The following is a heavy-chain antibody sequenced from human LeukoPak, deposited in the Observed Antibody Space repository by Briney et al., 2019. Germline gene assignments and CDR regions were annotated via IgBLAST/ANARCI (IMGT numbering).Heavy chain of an antibody. J-gene: IGHJ4*02. CDR3: ARAPVTSCRGAYCYPFDY. Sequence: GGSLRLSCAASGFTFSTYAMSWVRQAPGKGLEWVSLITGSADNTYYADSVRGRFTISRDNSKNTLYLQMNSLRVEDAAVYYCARAPVTSCRGAYCYPFDYWGQGTLVTVSS. CDR2: ITGSADNT. CDR1: GFTFSTYA. D-gene: IGHD2-21*01. V-gene: IGHV3-23*01.